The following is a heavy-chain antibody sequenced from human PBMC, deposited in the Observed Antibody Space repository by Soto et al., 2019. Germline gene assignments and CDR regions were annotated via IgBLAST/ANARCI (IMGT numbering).Heavy chain of an antibody. J-gene: IGHJ6*02. CDR3: ARRNYFYALDV. CDR1: GGSFSGYY. Sequence: SETLSLTCAVSGGSFSGYYWGWVRQPPGKGLEWVGEINYSGSTDYNPSLKRRVTISVDTSKNQVSLKVTSVTAADTAMYYCARRNYFYALDVWGQGTTVTVSS. CDR2: INYSGST. V-gene: IGHV4-34*01.